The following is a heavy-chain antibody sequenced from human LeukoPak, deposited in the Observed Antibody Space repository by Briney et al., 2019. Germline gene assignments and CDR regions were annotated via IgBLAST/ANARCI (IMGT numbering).Heavy chain of an antibody. CDR3: ARVSVAGTWSPAFDI. CDR2: ISYDGSNK. Sequence: GGSLRLSCAASGSTFSSYAMHWVRQAPGKGLEWVAVISYDGSNKYYADSVKGRFTISRDNSKNTLYLQMNSLRAEDTAVYYCARVSVAGTWSPAFDIWGQGTMVTVSS. CDR1: GSTFSSYA. D-gene: IGHD6-19*01. V-gene: IGHV3-30-3*01. J-gene: IGHJ3*02.